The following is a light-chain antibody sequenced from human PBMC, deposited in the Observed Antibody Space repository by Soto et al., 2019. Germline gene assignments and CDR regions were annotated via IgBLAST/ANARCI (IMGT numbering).Light chain of an antibody. J-gene: IGLJ1*01. CDR2: EVS. V-gene: IGLV2-14*01. CDR1: ISDVGGYYY. CDR3: SSYSSTSTLV. Sequence: QSVLTQPASVSGSPGQSITISCTGTISDVGGYYYVSWSQQHPGKAPKLIIYEVSNRPSGVSNRFSGSKYDNTASLTISGLQAEDEADYYCSSYSSTSTLVFGTGTKGTVL.